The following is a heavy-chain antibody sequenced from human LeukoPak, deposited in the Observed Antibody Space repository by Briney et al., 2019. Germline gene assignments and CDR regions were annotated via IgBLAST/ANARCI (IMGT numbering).Heavy chain of an antibody. CDR3: ARDCRSSSGWTVDY. Sequence: HPGGSLRLSCAASGFTFSSYSMTWVRQAPGKGLEWVSYISTSSSTIYYADSVKGRFTISRDNAKNSLYLQMNSPRDEDTAVYYCARDCRSSSGWTVDYWGQGTLVTVSS. V-gene: IGHV3-48*02. D-gene: IGHD6-19*01. CDR2: ISTSSSTI. CDR1: GFTFSSYS. J-gene: IGHJ4*02.